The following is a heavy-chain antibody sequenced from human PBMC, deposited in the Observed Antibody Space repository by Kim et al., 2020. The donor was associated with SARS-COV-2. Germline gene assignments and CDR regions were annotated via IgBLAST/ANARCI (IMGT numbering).Heavy chain of an antibody. Sequence: GGSLRLSCAASGFTFSSYDMHWVRQATGKGLEWVSAIGTAGGTYYPGSMKGRFTISRENAKNSLYLQMNSLRAGDTAVYYCALLGGGDHGEMDVWGQGTTVTVSS. CDR3: ALLGGGDHGEMDV. D-gene: IGHD3-16*01. CDR2: IGTAGGT. CDR1: GFTFSSYD. J-gene: IGHJ6*02. V-gene: IGHV3-13*04.